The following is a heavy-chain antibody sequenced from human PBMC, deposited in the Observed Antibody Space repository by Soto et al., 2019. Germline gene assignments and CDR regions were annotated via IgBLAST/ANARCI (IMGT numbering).Heavy chain of an antibody. V-gene: IGHV3-23*01. Sequence: EVQLLESGGGLVQPGGSLRLSCAASGFTFSSYAMSWVLQAPGKGLEWVSAVGTGGTAYYADSVKGRVTISRHNSKNTRYLQMNSLRAADTGVYDCVPYIPADGKRYSQHWGQGTPVTVSS. CDR1: GFTFSSYA. CDR3: VPYIPADGKRYSQH. D-gene: IGHD2-2*02. J-gene: IGHJ1*01. CDR2: VGTGGTA.